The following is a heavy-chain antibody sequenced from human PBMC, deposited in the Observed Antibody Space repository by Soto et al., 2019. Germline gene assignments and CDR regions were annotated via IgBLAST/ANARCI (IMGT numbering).Heavy chain of an antibody. Sequence: SETLSLTCTVSGGSISSYYWSWIRQPPGKGLEWIGYIYYSGSTSYNPSLKSRVTISVDTSKNQFSLKLSSVTAADTAVYYCARQRGGYCSGGSCPYYFDYWGQGTLVTVS. CDR1: GGSISSYY. CDR3: ARQRGGYCSGGSCPYYFDY. J-gene: IGHJ4*02. V-gene: IGHV4-59*01. CDR2: IYYSGST. D-gene: IGHD2-15*01.